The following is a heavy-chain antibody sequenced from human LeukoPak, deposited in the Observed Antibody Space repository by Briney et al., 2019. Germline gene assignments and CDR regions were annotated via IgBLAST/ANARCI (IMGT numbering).Heavy chain of an antibody. CDR3: ARSRIDY. J-gene: IGHJ4*02. V-gene: IGHV3-7*04. CDR2: IKQGGSEK. CDR1: GFTFSNYW. Sequence: PGGSLRLSCAASGFTFSNYWMSWVRQAPGKGLEWVANIKQGGSEKYYVDSVKGRFTISRDNAKNSLYLQMNSLRAEDTAVYYCARSRIDYWGQGTLVTVSS.